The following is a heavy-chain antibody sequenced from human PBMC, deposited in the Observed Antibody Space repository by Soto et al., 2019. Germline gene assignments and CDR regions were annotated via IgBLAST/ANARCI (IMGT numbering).Heavy chain of an antibody. Sequence: EVQLVESGRGLVQPGGSLRLSCAASGFIVSSNYMTWVRQAPGKGLEWVSVIYSGGSTYYADSVKGRFTISRDNSKNTLYLQMNSLRAEDTAMYYCVTRGSFDCWGQGTLVTVSS. J-gene: IGHJ4*02. CDR3: VTRGSFDC. D-gene: IGHD1-26*01. CDR1: GFIVSSNY. V-gene: IGHV3-66*01. CDR2: IYSGGST.